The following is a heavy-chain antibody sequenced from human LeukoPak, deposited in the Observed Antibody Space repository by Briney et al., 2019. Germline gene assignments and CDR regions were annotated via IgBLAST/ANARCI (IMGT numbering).Heavy chain of an antibody. J-gene: IGHJ5*02. Sequence: SVKVSCKASGGTFSSYAISWVRQAPGQGLEWMGGIIPIFGTANYAQKFQGRVTITTDESTSTAYMELSSLRSEDTAVYYCAREYSRVGNWFDPWGQGTLVTASS. D-gene: IGHD6-13*01. CDR2: IIPIFGTA. CDR1: GGTFSSYA. V-gene: IGHV1-69*05. CDR3: AREYSRVGNWFDP.